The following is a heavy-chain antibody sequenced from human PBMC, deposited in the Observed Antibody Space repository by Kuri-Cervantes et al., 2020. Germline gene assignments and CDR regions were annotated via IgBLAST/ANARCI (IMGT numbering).Heavy chain of an antibody. CDR1: GFTFDDYA. CDR2: ISWNRGTI. J-gene: IGHJ4*02. D-gene: IGHD2-21*02. V-gene: IGHV3-9*01. CDR3: AKDLGPVVTARQAY. Sequence: SLKSSCAASGFTFDDYAMHWVRQVLGKGLEWVSGISWNRGTIAYADSVKGRFTISRDNAKNSLYLQMNSLRAEDTALYYCAKDLGPVVTARQAYWGQGTLVTVSS.